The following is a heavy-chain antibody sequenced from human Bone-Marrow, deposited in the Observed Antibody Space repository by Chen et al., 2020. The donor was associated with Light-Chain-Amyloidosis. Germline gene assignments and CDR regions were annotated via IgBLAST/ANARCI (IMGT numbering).Heavy chain of an antibody. V-gene: IGHV4-59*01. D-gene: IGHD6-19*01. CDR3: ATTTGSYPDAFDI. CDR2: IYDSATT. CDR1: GGSLSIYY. Sequence: QMQLQESGPGLVQPSETLSLTFTVSGGSLSIYYWSWIRHPPGKGPEWIGYIYDSATTFYNPSLKSRVTISIDTPRNQFSLTLSSVTTADTALYYCATTTGSYPDAFDIWGQGTMVTVSS. J-gene: IGHJ3*02.